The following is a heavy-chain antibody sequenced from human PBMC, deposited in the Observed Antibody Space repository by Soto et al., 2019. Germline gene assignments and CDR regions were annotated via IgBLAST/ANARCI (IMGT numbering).Heavy chain of an antibody. CDR2: IYRSGLT. Sequence: QVQLQESGPGLVKPSGTLSLTCAVSGGSISSSNWWSWVRQSPGRGLEWIGEIYRSGLTNYKPALKSRVTISVDKSKNQFSLNLNSVTAADTAVYYCARVLRRQQLDPYDAFDIWGQGTMVTVSS. J-gene: IGHJ3*02. V-gene: IGHV4-4*02. D-gene: IGHD6-13*01. CDR3: ARVLRRQQLDPYDAFDI. CDR1: GGSISSSNW.